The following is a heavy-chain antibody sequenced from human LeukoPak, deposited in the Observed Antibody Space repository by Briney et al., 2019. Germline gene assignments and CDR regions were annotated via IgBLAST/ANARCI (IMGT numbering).Heavy chain of an antibody. J-gene: IGHJ6*02. Sequence: GGSLRPSCAASGFTFSSYGMHWVRQAPGKGLEWVAVISYDGSNKYYADSVKGRFTISRDNSKNTLYLQMNSLRAEDTAVYYCAKDLDTVTTGVYYYYGMDVWGQGTTVTVSS. CDR1: GFTFSSYG. CDR3: AKDLDTVTTGVYYYYGMDV. D-gene: IGHD4-17*01. CDR2: ISYDGSNK. V-gene: IGHV3-30*18.